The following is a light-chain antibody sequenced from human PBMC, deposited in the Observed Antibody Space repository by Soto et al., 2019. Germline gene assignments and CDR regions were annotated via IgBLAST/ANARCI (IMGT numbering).Light chain of an antibody. CDR2: DND. Sequence: QSVLTQPPSVSAGPGQQVTISCFGSSSNIGDNYVSWYQHLPGTAPKLVVYDNDRRPSGIPGRFSGSKSGTSATLVITGLQTGDEADYYCGTWDDRLDGNYVFGTGTKV. CDR3: GTWDDRLDGNYV. CDR1: SSNIGDNY. V-gene: IGLV1-51*01. J-gene: IGLJ1*01.